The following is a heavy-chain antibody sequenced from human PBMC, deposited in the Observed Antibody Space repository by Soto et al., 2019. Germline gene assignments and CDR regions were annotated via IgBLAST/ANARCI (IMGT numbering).Heavy chain of an antibody. D-gene: IGHD6-25*01. V-gene: IGHV4-39*01. CDR2: TYYSGNT. CDR1: GGSISNSLYY. CDR3: ARRAADGQYQFDL. J-gene: IGHJ4*02. Sequence: QVQLQESGPGLVKPSETLSLTCTVSGGSISNSLYYWGWIRQPPGKGLEWIGTTYYSGNTYYNPALSSRVTMPVDTSKNQFSLILSSVTAADTAVYFWARRAADGQYQFDLWGQGPLVTVSS.